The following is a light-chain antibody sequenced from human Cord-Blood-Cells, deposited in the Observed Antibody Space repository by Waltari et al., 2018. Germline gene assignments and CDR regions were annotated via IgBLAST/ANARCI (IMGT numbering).Light chain of an antibody. Sequence: QSALTQPASVSGSPGQSITISCTGTSSDVGGYNYVSWYQQHPGKAPKLMIYDVSKRPSGVSNRVSGSKSGNTASLTISGLQAEDEADYCCSSYTSSSTAVFGGGTKLTVL. V-gene: IGLV2-14*01. CDR1: SSDVGGYNY. J-gene: IGLJ2*01. CDR2: DVS. CDR3: SSYTSSSTAV.